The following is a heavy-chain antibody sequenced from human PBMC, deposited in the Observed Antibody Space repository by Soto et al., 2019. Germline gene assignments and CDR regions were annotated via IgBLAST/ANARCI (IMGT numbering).Heavy chain of an antibody. V-gene: IGHV3-23*01. CDR3: AKEGYCSSTSCYYYGMDV. CDR2: ISGSGGST. J-gene: IGHJ6*02. Sequence: GGSLRLSCAASGFTFSSYAMSWVRQAPGKGLEWVSAISGSGGSTYYADSVEGRFTISRDNSKNTLYLQMNSLRAEDTAVYYCAKEGYCSSTSCYYYGMDVWGQGTTVTVSS. CDR1: GFTFSSYA. D-gene: IGHD2-2*01.